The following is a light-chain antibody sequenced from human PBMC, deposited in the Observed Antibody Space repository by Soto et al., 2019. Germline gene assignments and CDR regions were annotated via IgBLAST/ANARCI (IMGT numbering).Light chain of an antibody. J-gene: IGLJ1*01. V-gene: IGLV2-14*01. CDR3: SSYTSSSTLYV. CDR2: DVS. Sequence: SALTPAAPVSGAPGQALTRSCTGTRRDVAGYNYVSSYQQHPGKAPKLMIYDVSNRPSGVSNRFSGSKSGNTASLTISGLQAEDEADYYCSSYTSSSTLYVFGTGTKITVL. CDR1: RRDVAGYNY.